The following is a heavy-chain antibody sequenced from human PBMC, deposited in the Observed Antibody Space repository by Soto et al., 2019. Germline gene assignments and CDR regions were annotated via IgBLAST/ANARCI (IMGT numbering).Heavy chain of an antibody. CDR2: INSDGSST. D-gene: IGHD3-16*01. CDR3: ARGNYVKPPLRYYYYCMDV. J-gene: IGHJ6*02. Sequence: PGGSLRLSCAASGFTFSSYWMHWVRQAPGKGLVWVSRINSDGSSTSYADSVKGRFTISRDNAKNTLYLQMNSLRAEDTAVYYCARGNYVKPPLRYYYYCMDVWGQGTTVTVSS. CDR1: GFTFSSYW. V-gene: IGHV3-74*01.